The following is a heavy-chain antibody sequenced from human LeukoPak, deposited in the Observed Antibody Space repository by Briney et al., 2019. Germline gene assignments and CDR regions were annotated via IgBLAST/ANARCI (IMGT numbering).Heavy chain of an antibody. V-gene: IGHV3-15*01. CDR1: GLPFSNAW. D-gene: IGHD3-9*01. Sequence: GGSLRLSCAASGLPFSNAWMSWVRQAPGKGLEWVGRIKGKIDGGTTDHVAPVQGRFTISRDDSKNTLYLQMNSLKTEDTAVYYCTTVGLYDILTSHYHDSFDRWGQGTMVTVSS. J-gene: IGHJ3*01. CDR3: TTVGLYDILTSHYHDSFDR. CDR2: IKGKIDGGTT.